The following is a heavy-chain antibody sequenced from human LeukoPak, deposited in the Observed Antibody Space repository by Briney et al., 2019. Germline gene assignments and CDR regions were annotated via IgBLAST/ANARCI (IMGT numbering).Heavy chain of an antibody. Sequence: GGSLRLSCAASGSTFSSYAMHWVRQAPGKGLEWVAVISYDGSNKYYADSVKGRSTISRDNSKNTLYLQMNSLRAEDTAVYYCASSPGYCSGGSCYSLSDYYYYGMDVWGKGTTVTVSS. V-gene: IGHV3-30*04. CDR2: ISYDGSNK. J-gene: IGHJ6*04. CDR3: ASSPGYCSGGSCYSLSDYYYYGMDV. CDR1: GSTFSSYA. D-gene: IGHD2-15*01.